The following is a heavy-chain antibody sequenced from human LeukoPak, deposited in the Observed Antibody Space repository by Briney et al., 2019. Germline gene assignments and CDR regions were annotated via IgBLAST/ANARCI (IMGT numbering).Heavy chain of an antibody. CDR2: IRGKGYSDPP. J-gene: IGHJ5*02. D-gene: IGHD3-16*01. CDR1: GFTFSGSA. V-gene: IGHV3-73*01. Sequence: GGSLKLSSAASGFTFSGSAIHWVRQASGKGLEWVGRIRGKGYSDPPAYAASVRGRFTISRDDSKSTAYLQMNSLKAEDTAVYFCTVPQSGGNWFDPWGPGTLVTVSS. CDR3: TVPQSGGNWFDP.